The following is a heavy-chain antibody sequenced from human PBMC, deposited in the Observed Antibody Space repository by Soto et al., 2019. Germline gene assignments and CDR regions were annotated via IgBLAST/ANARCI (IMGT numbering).Heavy chain of an antibody. D-gene: IGHD3-22*01. CDR2: INPSGGST. CDR1: GYTFTSCY. V-gene: IGHV1-46*01. J-gene: IGHJ4*02. Sequence: ASVKVSCQASGYTFTSCYMHWVRQAPGQGLEWMGIINPSGGSTSYAQKFQGRVTMTRDTFTSTVYMELSSLRSEDTAVYYRAIAGSSGYYSPFDYWGQGTLVTVSS. CDR3: AIAGSSGYYSPFDY.